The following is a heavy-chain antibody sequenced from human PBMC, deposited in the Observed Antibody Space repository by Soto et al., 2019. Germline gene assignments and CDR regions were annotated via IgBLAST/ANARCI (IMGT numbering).Heavy chain of an antibody. CDR3: ARDGGSYYYDSSGYSKGDIYAFDI. CDR1: GGSISSGDYY. V-gene: IGHV4-30-4*01. Sequence: QVQLQESGPGLVKPSQTLSLTCTVSGGSISSGDYYWSWIRQPPGKGLEWIGYIYYSGSTYYNPYLKSRVTISVDTSKNQFSLKLSSVTAADTAVYYCARDGGSYYYDSSGYSKGDIYAFDIWGQGTMVTVSS. D-gene: IGHD3-22*01. CDR2: IYYSGST. J-gene: IGHJ3*02.